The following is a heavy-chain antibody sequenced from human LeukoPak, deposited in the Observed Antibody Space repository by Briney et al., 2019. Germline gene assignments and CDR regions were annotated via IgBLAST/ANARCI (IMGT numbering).Heavy chain of an antibody. CDR3: AGLAPTYCGGDCYCEY. Sequence: PSETLSLTCTVSGDSISSSNYYWGWIRQPPGKGLEWIGNIYYSGSTYYSPSLKSRVTISVDTSKNQFSLKLTSVTAADTAVYFCAGLAPTYCGGDCYCEYWGQGTLVTVSS. CDR2: IYYSGST. CDR1: GDSISSSNYY. D-gene: IGHD2-21*02. J-gene: IGHJ4*02. V-gene: IGHV4-39*07.